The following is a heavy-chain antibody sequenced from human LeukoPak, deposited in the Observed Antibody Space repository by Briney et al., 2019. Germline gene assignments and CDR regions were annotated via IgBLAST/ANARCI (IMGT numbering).Heavy chain of an antibody. CDR3: ARARGSIPSSSFDY. CDR1: GFTFSSYG. J-gene: IGHJ4*02. CDR2: IWYDGSNK. D-gene: IGHD6-6*01. V-gene: IGHV3-33*01. Sequence: GGSLRLSCAASGFTFSSYGMHWVRQAPGKGLEWVAVIWYDGSNKYYADSVKGRFTISRDNAKNSLDLQMNILRAEDTALYYCARARGSIPSSSFDYWGRGALVTVS.